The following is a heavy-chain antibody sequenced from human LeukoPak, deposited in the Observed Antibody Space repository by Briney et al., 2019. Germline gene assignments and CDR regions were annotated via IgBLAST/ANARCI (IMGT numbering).Heavy chain of an antibody. CDR2: VNPGDSDT. CDR1: GYSFTSYW. D-gene: IGHD6-25*01. J-gene: IGHJ4*02. Sequence: GESLKISCKGSGYSFTSYWIGWVRQMPGKGLEWMATVNPGDSDTRYSPSLQGQVTISADKSINTAYLQWSSLKASDTAIYYCARQAAKAGPPIDYWGQGTQVTVSS. V-gene: IGHV5-51*01. CDR3: ARQAAKAGPPIDY.